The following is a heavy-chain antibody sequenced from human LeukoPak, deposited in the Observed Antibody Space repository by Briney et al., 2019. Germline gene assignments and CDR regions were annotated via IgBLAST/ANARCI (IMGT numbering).Heavy chain of an antibody. J-gene: IGHJ4*02. V-gene: IGHV3-30*18. CDR3: AKEGDGGKVDY. Sequence: PGGSLRLSCAASGLTFSSYGMHWVRQAPGKGLEWVAVISYDGSNKYYADSLKGRFTISRDNSKNTLYLQMNSLRAEDTAVYYCAKEGDGGKVDYWGQGTLVTVSS. CDR2: ISYDGSNK. D-gene: IGHD4-23*01. CDR1: GLTFSSYG.